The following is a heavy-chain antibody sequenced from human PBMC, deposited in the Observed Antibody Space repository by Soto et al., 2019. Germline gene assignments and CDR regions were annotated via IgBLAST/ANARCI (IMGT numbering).Heavy chain of an antibody. CDR2: ISSSSSTI. CDR1: GFTFSSYS. Sequence: GGSLRLSCAASGFTFSSYSMNWVRQAPGKGLEWVSYISSSSSTIYYADSVKGRFTISRDNAKNSLYLQMNSLRAEDTAVYYCARGIYVWGEEGFDYWGQGTLVTVSS. V-gene: IGHV3-48*04. D-gene: IGHD3-16*01. J-gene: IGHJ4*02. CDR3: ARGIYVWGEEGFDY.